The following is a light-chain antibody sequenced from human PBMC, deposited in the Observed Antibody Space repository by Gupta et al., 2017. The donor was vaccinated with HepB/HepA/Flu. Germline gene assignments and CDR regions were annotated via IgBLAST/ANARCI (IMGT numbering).Light chain of an antibody. Sequence: SYVLTQPPSVSVAPGKTASITCGGNNVGLKRVHWYQQKPGQAPVLLVYDDNDRPSGIPERFSGSKSGNTATLSISRVEVGDEADYYCQLWDNTSDSWVFGGGTKLTVL. V-gene: IGLV3-21*03. CDR2: DDN. J-gene: IGLJ3*02. CDR1: NVGLKR. CDR3: QLWDNTSDSWV.